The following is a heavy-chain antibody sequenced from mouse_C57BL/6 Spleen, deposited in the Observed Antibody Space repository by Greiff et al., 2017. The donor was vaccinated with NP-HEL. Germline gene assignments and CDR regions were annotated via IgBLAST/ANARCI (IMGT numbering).Heavy chain of an antibody. CDR2: IDPSDSYT. CDR1: GYTFTSYW. J-gene: IGHJ1*03. CDR3: ARCSYHSPYWYFDV. D-gene: IGHD2-12*01. Sequence: QVQLQQPGAELVMPGASVKLSCKASGYTFTSYWMHWVKQRPGQGLEWIGEIDPSDSYTNYNQKFKGKSTLTVDKSSSTAYMQLSSLTSEDSAVYYGARCSYHSPYWYFDVWGTGTTVTVSS. V-gene: IGHV1-69*01.